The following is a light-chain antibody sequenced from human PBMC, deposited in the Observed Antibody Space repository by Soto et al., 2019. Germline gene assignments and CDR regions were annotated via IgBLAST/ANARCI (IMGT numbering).Light chain of an antibody. CDR2: GNS. CDR1: SSNIGAGYD. Sequence: QSVLTQPPSVSGAPGQRVTISCTGSSSNIGAGYDVHWYQQLPGTVPKLLIYGNSNRPSGVPDRFSGSKSGTSASLAITGFQAEDEADYYCQSYDSSLSGYVFGTGTKVTVL. V-gene: IGLV1-40*01. J-gene: IGLJ1*01. CDR3: QSYDSSLSGYV.